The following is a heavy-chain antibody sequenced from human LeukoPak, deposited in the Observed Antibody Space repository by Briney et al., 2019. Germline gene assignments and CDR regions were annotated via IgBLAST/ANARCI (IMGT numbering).Heavy chain of an antibody. D-gene: IGHD4-23*01. Sequence: ASVSVSCKASGYTFTSYGLTWVRQAPGQGLEWMGWISAYNGHTKYPQKLQGRVTMTTDTSTSTAYMELRSLRSDDTAVYYCARGIYGGNSPLVDYWGQGTLVTVSS. CDR2: ISAYNGHT. J-gene: IGHJ4*02. V-gene: IGHV1-18*01. CDR1: GYTFTSYG. CDR3: ARGIYGGNSPLVDY.